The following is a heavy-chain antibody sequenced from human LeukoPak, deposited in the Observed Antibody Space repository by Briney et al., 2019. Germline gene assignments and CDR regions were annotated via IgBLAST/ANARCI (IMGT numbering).Heavy chain of an antibody. Sequence: ASVKVSCKASGYNFTSYDIHWVRQAPGQGLEWMGWINTRTANPTYAQGFVGRFVFSVDTSVNTAYLQISSLKAEDTAVYYCVRVGVLTTVFDYWGQGTLVAVSS. CDR3: VRVGVLTTVFDY. D-gene: IGHD4/OR15-4a*01. J-gene: IGHJ4*02. CDR2: INTRTANP. CDR1: GYNFTSYD. V-gene: IGHV7-4-1*02.